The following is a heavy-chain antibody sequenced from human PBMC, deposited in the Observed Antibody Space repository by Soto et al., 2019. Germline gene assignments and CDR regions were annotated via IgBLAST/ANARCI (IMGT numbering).Heavy chain of an antibody. D-gene: IGHD2-2*01. CDR1: GGSFSGYY. J-gene: IGHJ5*02. CDR3: ARGKIGYCSSTSCYRKYNWFDP. V-gene: IGHV4-34*01. CDR2: INHSGST. Sequence: SETLSLTCAVYGGSFSGYYWSWIRQPPGKGLEWIGEINHSGSTNYNPSLKSRVTISVDTSKNQFSLKLSSVTAADTAVYYCARGKIGYCSSTSCYRKYNWFDPWGQGTLVTVSS.